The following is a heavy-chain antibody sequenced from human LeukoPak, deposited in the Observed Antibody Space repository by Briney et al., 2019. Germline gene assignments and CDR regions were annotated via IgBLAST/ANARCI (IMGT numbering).Heavy chain of an antibody. CDR3: ARDAGYCSSTSCYNWFDP. J-gene: IGHJ5*02. V-gene: IGHV4-34*01. CDR2: INHGGST. Sequence: SETLSLTCAVYGGSFSGYYWSWIRQPPGKGLEWIGEINHGGSTNYNPSLKSRVTISVDTSKNQFSLKLSSVTAADTAVYYCARDAGYCSSTSCYNWFDPWGQGTLVTVSS. D-gene: IGHD2-2*01. CDR1: GGSFSGYY.